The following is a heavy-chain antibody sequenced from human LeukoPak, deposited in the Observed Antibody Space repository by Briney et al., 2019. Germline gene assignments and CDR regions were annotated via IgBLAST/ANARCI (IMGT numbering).Heavy chain of an antibody. J-gene: IGHJ3*02. CDR2: GSSLNGYR. V-gene: IGHV1-18*01. Sequence: ASVKVSCKTSGYTFTDYGISWVRQAPGQGLEGMGWGSSLNGYRLYWQRLQGRLTMTADPSTNTVYMDLSSLTSAAKAVYYCARDAVGAQCFDIWGQGTMVAVSS. CDR3: ARDAVGAQCFDI. CDR1: GYTFTDYG. D-gene: IGHD1-26*01.